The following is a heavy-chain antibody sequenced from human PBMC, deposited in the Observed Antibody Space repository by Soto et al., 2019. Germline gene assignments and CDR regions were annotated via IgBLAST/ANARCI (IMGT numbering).Heavy chain of an antibody. CDR2: ISVYNGKI. CDR3: ARVRGRGYYDSSGSLIHDFDV. V-gene: IGHV1-18*04. CDR1: VYTFTNDV. D-gene: IGHD3-22*01. J-gene: IGHJ3*01. Sequence: ASVQFXFKSSVYTFTNDVINFWVEAPGQGLEWMGWISVYNGKINYAQKVQGRVAMTTETSTSTAYMDMRSLRYEDTAVYYCARVRGRGYYDSSGSLIHDFDVWGQGTMVTVSS.